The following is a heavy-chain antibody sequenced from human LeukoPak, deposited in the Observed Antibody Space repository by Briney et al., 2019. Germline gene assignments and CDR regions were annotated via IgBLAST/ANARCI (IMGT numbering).Heavy chain of an antibody. CDR2: IFYSGST. CDR1: GRSISSLY. J-gene: IGHJ1*01. Sequence: PSDTLSLTCTLSGRSISSLYWSSIPHPPGGGPERIGYIFYSGSTNYNPSLKSRVTISLATSTNQFSLKLSSVTAADTAVYYWARCWKYEGSSALGMWGQ. D-gene: IGHD3-10*01. CDR3: ARCWKYEGSSALGM. V-gene: IGHV4-59*07.